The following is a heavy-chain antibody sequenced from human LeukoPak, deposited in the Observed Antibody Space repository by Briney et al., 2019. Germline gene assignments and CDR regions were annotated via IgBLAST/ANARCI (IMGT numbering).Heavy chain of an antibody. J-gene: IGHJ5*02. V-gene: IGHV3-11*01. CDR1: GFTFSDYC. CDR2: ISSSGSTI. Sequence: GGSLRLSCAASGFTFSDYCMSWIRQAPGKGLEWVSYISSSGSTIYYADSVKGRFTISRDNAKNSLYLQMNSLRAEDTAVYYCARARIAVTGTGINLDWFDPWGQGTLVTVSS. CDR3: ARARIAVTGTGINLDWFDP. D-gene: IGHD6-19*01.